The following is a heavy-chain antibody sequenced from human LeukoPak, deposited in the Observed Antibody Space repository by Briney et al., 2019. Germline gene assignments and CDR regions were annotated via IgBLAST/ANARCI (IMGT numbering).Heavy chain of an antibody. V-gene: IGHV3-15*01. J-gene: IGHJ4*02. CDR3: TTDHFA. CDR2: IKSITDGGTT. Sequence: GGSLRLSCAASGFTFSNVWMRWVRQAPGKELEWVGRIKSITDGGTTEYAAPVKGRFTISRDDSENTLYLQMNSLKIEDTAVYYCTTDHFAWGQGTLVTVSS. D-gene: IGHD2/OR15-2a*01. CDR1: GFTFSNVW.